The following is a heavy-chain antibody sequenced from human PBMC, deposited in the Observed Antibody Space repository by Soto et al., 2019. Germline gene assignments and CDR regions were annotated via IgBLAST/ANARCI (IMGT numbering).Heavy chain of an antibody. V-gene: IGHV1-69*04. CDR2: IIPILGIA. J-gene: IGHJ5*02. Sequence: ASVKVSCKASGGTFSSYTISWVRQAPGQGLEWMGRIIPILGIANYAQKFQGRVTITADKSTSTAYMELSSLRSEDTAVYYCARDLGDYYFDPWGQGTLVTVSS. D-gene: IGHD4-17*01. CDR3: ARDLGDYYFDP. CDR1: GGTFSSYT.